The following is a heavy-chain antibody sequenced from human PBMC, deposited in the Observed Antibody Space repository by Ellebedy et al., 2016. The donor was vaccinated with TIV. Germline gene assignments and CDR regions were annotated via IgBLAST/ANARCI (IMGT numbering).Heavy chain of an antibody. V-gene: IGHV3-30*18. CDR3: AKLIAVRDLFDY. CDR2: ISYDGSNK. Sequence: GGSLRLXXAASGFTFSDYYMSWIRQAPGKGLEWVAVISYDGSNKYYADSVKGRFTISRDNSKNTLYLQMNSLRAEDTAVYYCAKLIAVRDLFDYWGQGTLVTVSS. J-gene: IGHJ4*02. D-gene: IGHD6-19*01. CDR1: GFTFSDYY.